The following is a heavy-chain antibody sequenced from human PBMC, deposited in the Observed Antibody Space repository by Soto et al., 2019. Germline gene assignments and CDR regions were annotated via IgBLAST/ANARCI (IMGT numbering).Heavy chain of an antibody. CDR1: GGSFSGYY. Sequence: SETLSLTCAVYGGSFSGYYWSWIRQPPGKGLEWIGEINHSGSTNYNPSLKSRVTISVDTSKNQFSLKLSSVTAADTAVYYCVRGEGCCGSGVLYYYYYYMDVWGKGTTVTVSS. CDR3: VRGEGCCGSGVLYYYYYYMDV. V-gene: IGHV4-34*01. D-gene: IGHD3-10*01. J-gene: IGHJ6*03. CDR2: INHSGST.